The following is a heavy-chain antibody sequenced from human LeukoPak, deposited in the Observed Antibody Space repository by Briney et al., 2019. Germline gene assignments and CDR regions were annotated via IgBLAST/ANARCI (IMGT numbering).Heavy chain of an antibody. Sequence: ASVKVSCKVSGYTLTELSMHWVRQAPGKGLEWMGGFDPEDGETIYAQKFQGRVTMTEDTSTDTAYMELSSLRSEDTAVYYCARDLNTYYVRGSYPPHAFDIWGQGTMVTVSS. CDR1: GYTLTELS. V-gene: IGHV1-24*01. CDR3: ARDLNTYYVRGSYPPHAFDI. J-gene: IGHJ3*02. CDR2: FDPEDGET. D-gene: IGHD3-16*02.